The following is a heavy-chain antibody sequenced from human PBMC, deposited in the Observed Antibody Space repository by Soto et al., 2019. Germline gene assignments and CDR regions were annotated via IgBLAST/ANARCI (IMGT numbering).Heavy chain of an antibody. CDR2: INPNSGGT. D-gene: IGHD2-21*02. J-gene: IGHJ4*02. V-gene: IGHV1-2*04. CDR3: ARARQPLLEDIPGFDY. CDR1: GYTFTGYY. Sequence: ASVKVSCKASGYTFTGYYMHWVRQAPGQGLEWMGWINPNSGGTNYAQKFQGWVTMTRDTSISTAYMELSRLRSDDTAVYYCARARQPLLEDIPGFDYWGQGTLVTVSS.